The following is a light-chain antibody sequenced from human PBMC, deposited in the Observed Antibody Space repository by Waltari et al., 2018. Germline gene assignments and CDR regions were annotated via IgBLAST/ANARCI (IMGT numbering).Light chain of an antibody. Sequence: QQDPGTTRKGHVYKDDGRPSGVPDRFSASKSGTSASLAIVGLRSDDEADYDCAAWDDTVKSVLFGGGTKLTVL. CDR3: AAWDDTVKSVL. CDR2: KDD. J-gene: IGLJ2*01. V-gene: IGLV1-47*01.